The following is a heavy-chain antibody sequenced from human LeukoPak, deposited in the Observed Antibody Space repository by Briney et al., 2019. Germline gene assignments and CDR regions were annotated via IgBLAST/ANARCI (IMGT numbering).Heavy chain of an antibody. Sequence: KPSETLSLTCSVSGGSISSNNYYWGWIRQPPGRGLEWIGSIYYSGSTYYNPSLKSRVTISVDTSKNQFSLKLSSVTAADTAVFYCARAVDTPYPVTIDYWGQGTLVTVSS. CDR1: GGSISSNNYY. CDR3: ARAVDTPYPVTIDY. CDR2: IYYSGST. D-gene: IGHD5-18*01. V-gene: IGHV4-39*07. J-gene: IGHJ4*02.